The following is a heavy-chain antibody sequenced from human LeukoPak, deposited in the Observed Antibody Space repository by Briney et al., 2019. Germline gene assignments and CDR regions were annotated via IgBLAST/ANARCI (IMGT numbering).Heavy chain of an antibody. J-gene: IGHJ4*02. V-gene: IGHV4-4*09. D-gene: IGHD2-15*01. CDR3: ARRRTGGRDFDY. CDR1: GGSISSSY. Sequence: PSETLSLTCTVSGGSISSSYSSSIPQPPGKGLEWMGYIYTSGGTNYNPSPKSRLTISVDTSKNQFSLNLSSVTAADTAVYYCARRRTGGRDFDYWGQGTLVTVSS. CDR2: IYTSGGT.